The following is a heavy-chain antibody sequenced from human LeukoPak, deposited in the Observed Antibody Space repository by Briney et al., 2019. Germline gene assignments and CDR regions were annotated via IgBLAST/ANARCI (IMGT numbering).Heavy chain of an antibody. V-gene: IGHV5-10-1*01. CDR1: GYNFTNYW. CDR3: ARAYSRSRFDY. D-gene: IGHD6-6*01. J-gene: IGHJ4*02. Sequence: ESLKISCKGSGYNFTNYWISWVRQMPGKGLEWMGTIDPSDSYNNYSPSFQGHVTISADKSISTAYLQWSSLKASDTAMYYCARAYSRSRFDYWGQGTLVTVSS. CDR2: IDPSDSYN.